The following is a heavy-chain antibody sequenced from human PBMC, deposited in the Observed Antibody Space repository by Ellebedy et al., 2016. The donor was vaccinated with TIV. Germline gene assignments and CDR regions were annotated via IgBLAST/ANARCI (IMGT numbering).Heavy chain of an antibody. CDR1: GFTFSGYG. V-gene: IGHV3-33*01. CDR2: IWYDGTNK. Sequence: GESLKISCAASGFTFSGYGMHWVRQAPGKGLEWVAVIWYDGTNKYYADSLKGRFIISRDNSKNTLYLQMNSLRAEDTAVYYCARDRCSNGVCPYFDYWGQGTLVTVAS. J-gene: IGHJ4*02. CDR3: ARDRCSNGVCPYFDY. D-gene: IGHD2-8*01.